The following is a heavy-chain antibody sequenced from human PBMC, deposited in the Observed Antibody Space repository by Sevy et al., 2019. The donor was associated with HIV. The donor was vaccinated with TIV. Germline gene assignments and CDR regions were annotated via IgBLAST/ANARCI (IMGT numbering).Heavy chain of an antibody. D-gene: IGHD3-22*01. V-gene: IGHV3-48*03. J-gene: IGHJ5*02. CDR2: ISSSGTTR. CDR3: ARVDANYDKGFDP. Sequence: GGSLRLSCEASGFTFSSYEMSWVRQAPGKGLEWVAYISSSGTTRKYEDTVKGRFTISRDNAKNTLYMQLNSLRVEDTAVYYCARVDANYDKGFDPWGQGTLVTVSS. CDR1: GFTFSSYE.